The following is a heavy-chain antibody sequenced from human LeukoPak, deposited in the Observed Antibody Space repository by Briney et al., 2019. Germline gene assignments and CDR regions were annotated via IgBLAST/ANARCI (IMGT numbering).Heavy chain of an antibody. Sequence: SETLSLTCAVYGGSFSGYYWSWIRQPPGKGLEWIGEISHSGSTNYTPSLKSRVTISVDTSKNQFSLKLSSVTAADTAVYYCARGPHTGVNYYDSSGYYYWGQGTLVTVSS. D-gene: IGHD3-22*01. V-gene: IGHV4-34*01. CDR1: GGSFSGYY. CDR2: ISHSGST. CDR3: ARGPHTGVNYYDSSGYYY. J-gene: IGHJ4*02.